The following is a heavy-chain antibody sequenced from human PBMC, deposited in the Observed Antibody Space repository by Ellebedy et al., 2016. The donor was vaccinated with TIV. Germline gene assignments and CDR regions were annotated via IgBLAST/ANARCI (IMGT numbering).Heavy chain of an antibody. J-gene: IGHJ4*02. Sequence: SVKVSCXASGGTFSSYAISWVRQAPGQGLEWMGGIIPIFGTANYAQKFQGRVTITADESTSTAYMELSSLRSEDTAVYYCARGGRLGGSSFFVYWGQGTLVTVSS. CDR2: IIPIFGTA. V-gene: IGHV1-69*13. CDR1: GGTFSSYA. D-gene: IGHD6-6*01. CDR3: ARGGRLGGSSFFVY.